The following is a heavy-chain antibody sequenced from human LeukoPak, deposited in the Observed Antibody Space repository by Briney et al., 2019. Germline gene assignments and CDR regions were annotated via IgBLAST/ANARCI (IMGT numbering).Heavy chain of an antibody. CDR3: ATEVTD. Sequence: ASVTVSCKSSVYTFSGYYMHWVRQAPGQGLEWMGWINPNSGGTKYAQKFQGRVNMTRDTSISTAYMELSRLRSDDTAVYYCATEVTDWGQGTLVTVSS. V-gene: IGHV1-2*02. J-gene: IGHJ4*02. D-gene: IGHD5-18*01. CDR1: VYTFSGYY. CDR2: INPNSGGT.